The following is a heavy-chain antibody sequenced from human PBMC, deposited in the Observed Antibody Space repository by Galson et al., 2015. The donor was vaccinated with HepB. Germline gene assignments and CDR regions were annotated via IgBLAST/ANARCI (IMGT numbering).Heavy chain of an antibody. D-gene: IGHD1-1*01. V-gene: IGHV1-69*13. CDR1: GGTFSSYA. CDR3: ARRTGSHDAFDI. J-gene: IGHJ3*02. CDR2: IIPIFGTA. Sequence: SVKVSCKASGGTFSSYAISWVRQAPGQGLEWMGGIIPIFGTANYAQKFQGRVTITADESTSTAYMELSSLRSEDTAVYYCARRTGSHDAFDIWGQGTMVTVSS.